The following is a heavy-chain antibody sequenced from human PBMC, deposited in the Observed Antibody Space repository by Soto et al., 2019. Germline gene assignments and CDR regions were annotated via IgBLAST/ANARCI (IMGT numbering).Heavy chain of an antibody. CDR1: GGSINTDY. D-gene: IGHD2-2*01. Sequence: SETLSLTCTVSGGSINTDYWSWLRQAPEQGLEWIAFVHSSGSTNYSPSLKSRATISLDTSKNQLSLNLRSATTADTATYYCARGGASSKYFDSWGQGTLVTVSS. V-gene: IGHV4-59*01. J-gene: IGHJ4*02. CDR3: ARGGASSKYFDS. CDR2: VHSSGST.